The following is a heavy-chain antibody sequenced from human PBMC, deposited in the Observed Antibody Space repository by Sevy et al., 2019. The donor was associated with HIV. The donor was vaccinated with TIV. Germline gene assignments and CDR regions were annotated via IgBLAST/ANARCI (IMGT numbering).Heavy chain of an antibody. CDR3: AKVIGGQWLVRGYFDY. Sequence: GGSLRLSCAASGFTFSSYAMSWVRQAPGKGLEWVSAISGSGSSTYYADSVKGRFTISRDNSKNTLYLQMNSLRADDTAVYYCAKVIGGQWLVRGYFDYWGQGILVTVSS. D-gene: IGHD6-19*01. J-gene: IGHJ4*02. CDR1: GFTFSSYA. V-gene: IGHV3-23*01. CDR2: ISGSGSST.